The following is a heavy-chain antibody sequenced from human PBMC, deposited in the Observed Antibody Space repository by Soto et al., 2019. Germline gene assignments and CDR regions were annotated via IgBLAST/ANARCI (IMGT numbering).Heavy chain of an antibody. CDR1: GFTFSGSA. CDR2: ITSKANSYAT. J-gene: IGHJ4*02. V-gene: IGHV3-73*01. Sequence: GGSLRLSCAASGFTFSGSAIHWVRQASGKGLEWVGRITSKANSYATTYAASVKGRFTISRDDSKNTAHLQMNSLKTEDAAVYYCTRRDCSGGNCYSDYWGQGALVTVSS. D-gene: IGHD2-15*01. CDR3: TRRDCSGGNCYSDY.